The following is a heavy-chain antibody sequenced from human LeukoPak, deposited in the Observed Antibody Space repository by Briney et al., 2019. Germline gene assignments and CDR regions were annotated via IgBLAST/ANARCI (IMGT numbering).Heavy chain of an antibody. CDR3: AIVKSGDRDY. CDR1: GFIFSTND. Sequence: PGGSLRLSCAASGFIFSTNDMSWVRQAPGKGLEWVSAISGSGGSTDYADSVQGRFTISRDNSKNTLYLQMNSLRAEDTAVYYCAIVKSGDRDYWGQGTLVTVSS. V-gene: IGHV3-23*01. D-gene: IGHD1-26*01. CDR2: ISGSGGST. J-gene: IGHJ4*02.